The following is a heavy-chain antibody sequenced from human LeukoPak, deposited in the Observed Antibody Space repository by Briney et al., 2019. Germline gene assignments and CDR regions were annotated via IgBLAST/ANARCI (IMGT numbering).Heavy chain of an antibody. Sequence: PGGSLRLSCAASGFTFSSYWMRCVRQAPGKGLEWVADIKQDGSEKYYVDSVKGRFTISRDNAKNSLYLQMNSLRADDTAVYYCARDGRTVTTHPSYDSWGQGTLVTVSS. V-gene: IGHV3-7*01. CDR2: IKQDGSEK. CDR3: ARDGRTVTTHPSYDS. D-gene: IGHD4-17*01. J-gene: IGHJ4*02. CDR1: GFTFSSYW.